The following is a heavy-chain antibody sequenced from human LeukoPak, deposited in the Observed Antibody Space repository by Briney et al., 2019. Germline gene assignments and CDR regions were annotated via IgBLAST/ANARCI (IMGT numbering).Heavy chain of an antibody. CDR2: ISWNSGSI. CDR1: GFTFDDYA. Sequence: GGSLRLSCAASGFTFDDYAMHWVRQAPGKGLEWVSGISWNSGSIGYADSVKGRFTISRDNAKNSLYLQMNSLRVEDTAVYYCARDGGIIRFGGQDVWGQGTTVIVS. D-gene: IGHD3-16*01. J-gene: IGHJ6*02. V-gene: IGHV3-9*01. CDR3: ARDGGIIRFGGQDV.